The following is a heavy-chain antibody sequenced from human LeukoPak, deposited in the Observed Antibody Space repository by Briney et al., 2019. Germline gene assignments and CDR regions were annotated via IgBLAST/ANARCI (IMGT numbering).Heavy chain of an antibody. Sequence: GGSLRLSCAASGFTFSSYGMHWVRQAPGKGLEWVSSISSTGNYMFYGDSVKGRFTISRDDAKNSLYLQMNSLRAEDTAMYYCARSKIIQLDSMDVWGNGTKVTVSP. CDR3: ARSKIIQLDSMDV. CDR1: GFTFSSYG. J-gene: IGHJ6*04. V-gene: IGHV3-21*01. D-gene: IGHD5-18*01. CDR2: ISSTGNYM.